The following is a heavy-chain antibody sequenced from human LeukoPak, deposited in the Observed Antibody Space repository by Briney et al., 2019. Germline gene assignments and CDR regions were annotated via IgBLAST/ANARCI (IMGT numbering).Heavy chain of an antibody. Sequence: SQTLSLTCTVSGGSISSGDYYWSWIRQPPGKGLEWIGYIYYSGSPYYNPSSKSRVTISVETSKNQFSLKLSSVTAADTAVYYCARDVKSNSSGYSDYWGRGTLVTVSS. J-gene: IGHJ4*02. CDR3: ARDVKSNSSGYSDY. CDR1: GGSISSGDYY. CDR2: IYYSGSP. D-gene: IGHD3-22*01. V-gene: IGHV4-30-4*08.